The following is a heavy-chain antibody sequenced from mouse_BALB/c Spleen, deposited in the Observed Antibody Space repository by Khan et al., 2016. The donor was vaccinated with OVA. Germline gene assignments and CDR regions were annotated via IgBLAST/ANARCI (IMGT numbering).Heavy chain of an antibody. J-gene: IGHJ3*01. CDR1: GFTFSTYG. CDR3: ARLAYYYDSEGFAY. CDR2: ISSGGSYT. Sequence: EGSLKLSCAASGFTFSTYGMSWVRQTPDKRLEWVATISSGGSYTYYPDSVQGRFTISRDNAKNTLYLQMSSLKSEDTAMFYCARLAYYYDSEGFAYWGQGTLVTVSA. V-gene: IGHV5-6*01. D-gene: IGHD1-1*01.